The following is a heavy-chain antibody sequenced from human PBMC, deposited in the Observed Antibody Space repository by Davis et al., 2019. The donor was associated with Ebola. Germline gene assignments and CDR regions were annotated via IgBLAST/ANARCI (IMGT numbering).Heavy chain of an antibody. J-gene: IGHJ4*02. D-gene: IGHD4-17*01. CDR2: INHSGST. V-gene: IGHV4-34*01. Sequence: PGGSLRLSCAVYGGSFSGYYWSWIRQPPGKGLEWIGEINHSGSTNYNPSLKSRVTISVDTSKNQFSLKLSSVTAADTAVYYCARLLTTVTAYYFDYWGQGTLVTVSS. CDR3: ARLLTTVTAYYFDY. CDR1: GGSFSGYY.